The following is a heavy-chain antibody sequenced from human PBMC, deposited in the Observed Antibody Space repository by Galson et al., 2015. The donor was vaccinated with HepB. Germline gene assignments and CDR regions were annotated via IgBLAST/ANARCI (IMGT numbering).Heavy chain of an antibody. CDR3: TTNPGDRGDF. CDR2: IKSNTHGGTA. J-gene: IGHJ4*02. Sequence: SLRLSCAVSGLNFNDAWLNWVRQAPGKGLEWVGHIKSNTHGGTADYAAYVKGRFTISRNDSESTLYLQMNSLKTEDTAMYYCTTNPGDRGDFWGQGTLVTVSS. V-gene: IGHV3-15*07. D-gene: IGHD3-10*01. CDR1: GLNFNDAW.